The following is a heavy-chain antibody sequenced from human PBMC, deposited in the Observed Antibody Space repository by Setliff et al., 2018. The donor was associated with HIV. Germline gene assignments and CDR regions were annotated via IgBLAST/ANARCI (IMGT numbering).Heavy chain of an antibody. V-gene: IGHV3-23*01. J-gene: IGHJ4*02. CDR3: AKTYYYDRSGYYTSRGYFDY. CDR1: GFTFSGYA. Sequence: GESLKISCAASGFTFSGYAMSWVRQAPGKGLEWVSVISGSGGNSYYADSVKGRFTISRDNSKNTLYLQMNSLRAEDTAVYYCAKTYYYDRSGYYTSRGYFDYWGQGTLVTVSS. CDR2: ISGSGGNS. D-gene: IGHD3-22*01.